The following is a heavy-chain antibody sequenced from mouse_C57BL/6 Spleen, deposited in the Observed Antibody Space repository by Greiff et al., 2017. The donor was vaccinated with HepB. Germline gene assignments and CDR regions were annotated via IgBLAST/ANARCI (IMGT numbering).Heavy chain of an antibody. CDR3: VKYSNYGAWFAY. CDR1: GFTFNTYA. CDR2: IRSKSSNYAT. V-gene: IGHV10-3*01. J-gene: IGHJ3*01. Sequence: EVKLMESGGGLVQPKGSLKLSCAASGFTFNTYAMHWVRQAPGKGLEWVDRIRSKSSNYATSYSDSVKDRFTISTDDSQSMLYLQMNNLKTEDTALYYCVKYSNYGAWFAYWVQGTLVTVSA. D-gene: IGHD2-5*01.